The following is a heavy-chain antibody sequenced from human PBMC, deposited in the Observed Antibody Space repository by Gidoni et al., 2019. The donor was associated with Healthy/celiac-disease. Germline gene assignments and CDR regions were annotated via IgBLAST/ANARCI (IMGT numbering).Heavy chain of an antibody. D-gene: IGHD2-2*01. CDR3: AREKGIVVVPAAMRGGRYYYYGMDV. Sequence: QVQLQQWGAGLLKPSETLSLTCAVYGGSFSGYYWSWIRPPPGTGLEWIGEINHSGSTNYNPSLKSRVTISVDTSKNQFSLKLSSVTAADTAVYYCAREKGIVVVPAAMRGGRYYYYGMDVWGQGTTVTVSS. J-gene: IGHJ6*02. CDR2: INHSGST. V-gene: IGHV4-34*01. CDR1: GGSFSGYY.